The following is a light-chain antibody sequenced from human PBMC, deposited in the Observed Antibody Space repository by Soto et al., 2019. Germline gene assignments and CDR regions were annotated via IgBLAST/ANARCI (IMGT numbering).Light chain of an antibody. CDR1: QSVGNN. Sequence: EVVMTQSPSTLPVAPWGRLTLSFRASQSVGNNLACYQQRPGQPPRLLIYGASTRDTGVPTRFSGSGSGTEFTLTISSLQSEDFAVYYCQQYNNRWTFGQGTKVDI. J-gene: IGKJ1*01. CDR2: GAS. V-gene: IGKV3D-15*01. CDR3: QQYNNRWT.